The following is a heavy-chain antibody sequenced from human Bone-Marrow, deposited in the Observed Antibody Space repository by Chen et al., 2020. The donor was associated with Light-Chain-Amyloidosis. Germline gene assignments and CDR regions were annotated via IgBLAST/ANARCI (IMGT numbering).Heavy chain of an antibody. Sequence: QVQLVESGGGVVQPGRSLRLSCAVSGFIFKDYGMHWVRQAPGKGLEWVAVIWFDGSNKYYADPVKGRFTISRDNSKNTLDLEMNNLRAEDTAVYFCVRDRTGGLDAFDYWGQGTLVTVSS. CDR2: IWFDGSNK. J-gene: IGHJ4*02. CDR1: GFIFKDYG. V-gene: IGHV3-33*01. D-gene: IGHD7-27*01. CDR3: VRDRTGGLDAFDY.